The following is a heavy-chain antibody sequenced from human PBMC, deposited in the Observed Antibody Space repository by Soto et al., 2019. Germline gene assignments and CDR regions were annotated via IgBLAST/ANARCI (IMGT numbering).Heavy chain of an antibody. Sequence: VPLVQSGAEVKKPGASVKVSCTASGYTFTSYGISWARQAPVQGLEWMGWISAYNGNTNYAQKIQDRVTMTTDTSTSTAYMELRSLRSDDTAVYYCARDVEWLVEGPSDYWGQGTLVTVSS. V-gene: IGHV1-18*01. CDR3: ARDVEWLVEGPSDY. CDR2: ISAYNGNT. J-gene: IGHJ4*02. CDR1: GYTFTSYG. D-gene: IGHD6-19*01.